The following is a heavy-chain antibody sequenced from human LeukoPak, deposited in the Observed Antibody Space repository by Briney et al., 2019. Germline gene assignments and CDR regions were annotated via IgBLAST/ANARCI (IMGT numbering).Heavy chain of an antibody. Sequence: GGSLILSCAASGFTFSSYGMHWVRQAPGKGLEWVAFIRYDGSNKYYADSVKGRFTISRDNSKNTLYLQMNSLRAEDTAVYYCAKDIYGSGSYLPRDYMDVWGKGTTVTVSS. CDR3: AKDIYGSGSYLPRDYMDV. CDR2: IRYDGSNK. V-gene: IGHV3-30*02. J-gene: IGHJ6*03. CDR1: GFTFSSYG. D-gene: IGHD3-10*01.